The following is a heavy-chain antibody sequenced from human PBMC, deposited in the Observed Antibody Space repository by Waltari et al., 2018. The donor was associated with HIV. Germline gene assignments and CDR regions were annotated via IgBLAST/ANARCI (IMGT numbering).Heavy chain of an antibody. V-gene: IGHV3-66*02. CDR1: GFTVSSNY. D-gene: IGHD4-17*01. CDR2: IYSGGST. CDR3: ARDRATVTKRKDYYYGMDV. Sequence: EVQLVESGGGLVQPGGSLRLSCAASGFTVSSNYMSWVSQASGTGLEWVSVIYSGGSTYYADSVKGRFTISRDNSKNTLYLQMNSLRAEDTAVYYCARDRATVTKRKDYYYGMDVWGQGTTVTVSS. J-gene: IGHJ6*02.